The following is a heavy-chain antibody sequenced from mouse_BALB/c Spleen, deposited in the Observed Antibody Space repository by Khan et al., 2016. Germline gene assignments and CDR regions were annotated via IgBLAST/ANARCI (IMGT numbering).Heavy chain of an antibody. Sequence: EVQLQESGGGLVQPGGSLKLSCAASGFDFSRYWMSWVRQAPGKGLEWIGEINPDSSTINYTPSLKDKFIISRDNAKNTLYLQMSKVRSEDTALYYCAREGLYAMDYWGQGTSVTVSS. CDR1: GFDFSRYW. CDR2: INPDSSTI. D-gene: IGHD3-1*01. CDR3: AREGLYAMDY. J-gene: IGHJ4*01. V-gene: IGHV4-1*02.